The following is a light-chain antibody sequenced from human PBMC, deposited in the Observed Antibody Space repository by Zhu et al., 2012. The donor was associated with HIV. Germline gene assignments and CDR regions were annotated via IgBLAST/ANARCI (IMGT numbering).Light chain of an antibody. CDR1: ESISRY. CDR3: QQLNTYPLFT. V-gene: IGKV1-9*01. J-gene: IGKJ3*01. Sequence: DVQLTQSPSFLSASVGDRVTITCRASESISRYLAWYQQRPGKAPKPPIYDASTLQSGVPSTFSGSGSGTEFTLTISSLQPEDFAIYYCQQLNTYPLFTFGPGTKVDIK. CDR2: DAS.